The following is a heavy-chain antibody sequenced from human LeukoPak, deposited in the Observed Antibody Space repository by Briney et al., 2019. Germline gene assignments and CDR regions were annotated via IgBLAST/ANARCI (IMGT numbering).Heavy chain of an antibody. J-gene: IGHJ4*02. CDR3: ARVAPYSSSWYADY. CDR1: GYTFTDYY. D-gene: IGHD6-13*01. Sequence: ASVKVSCKASGYTFTDYYMHWVRQAPGQGLEWMGWINPNSGGTNYAQKFQGRVTMTRDTSISTAYMELSRLRSDDTAVYYCARVAPYSSSWYADYWGQGTLVTVSS. CDR2: INPNSGGT. V-gene: IGHV1-2*02.